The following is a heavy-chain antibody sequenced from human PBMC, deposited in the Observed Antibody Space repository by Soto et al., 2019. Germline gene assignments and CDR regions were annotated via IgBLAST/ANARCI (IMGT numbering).Heavy chain of an antibody. CDR2: ISTRSSTI. Sequence: SLRLSCAASGFTFSGYEMNWVRQAPGKGLEWISYISTRSSTIHYADSVKGRFTISRDNAKNSLYLQMDSLRAEDTAIYYCARDRGYSDTTLFAFDIWGQGTMVTVSS. CDR3: ARDRGYSDTTLFAFDI. CDR1: GFTFSGYE. V-gene: IGHV3-48*03. J-gene: IGHJ3*02. D-gene: IGHD3-22*01.